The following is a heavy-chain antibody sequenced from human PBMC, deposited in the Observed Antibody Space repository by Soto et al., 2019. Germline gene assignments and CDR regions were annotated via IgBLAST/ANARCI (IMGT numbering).Heavy chain of an antibody. Sequence: QLVESGGGVVQPGTSLRLSCAASGFSFSGYSMVWARQAAGKGPEWLAATTHDGGTKQYADSVKGRFSISKDDSKNTLFLQMNSLRLDDTDVYYCARIGHGYSFGSGFAPWGQGTLVIVSS. CDR1: GFSFSGYS. D-gene: IGHD5-18*01. CDR2: TTHDGGTK. V-gene: IGHV3-30-3*01. J-gene: IGHJ5*02. CDR3: ARIGHGYSFGSGFAP.